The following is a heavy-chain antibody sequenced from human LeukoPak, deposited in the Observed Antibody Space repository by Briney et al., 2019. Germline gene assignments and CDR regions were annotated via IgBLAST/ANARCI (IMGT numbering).Heavy chain of an antibody. CDR2: ISSSSSTI. V-gene: IGHV3-48*01. Sequence: PGGSLRLSCAASGLTFSSYSMNWVRQAPGKGLEWVSYISSSSSTIYYADSVKGRFTISRDNAKNSLYLQMNSLRAEDTGVYYCAKMGVVGARSADLHYFDYWGQGTLVTVST. CDR1: GLTFSSYS. D-gene: IGHD2-15*01. CDR3: AKMGVVGARSADLHYFDY. J-gene: IGHJ4*02.